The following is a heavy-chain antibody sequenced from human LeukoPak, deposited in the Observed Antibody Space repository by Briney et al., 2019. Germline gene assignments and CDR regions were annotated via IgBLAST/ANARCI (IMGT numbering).Heavy chain of an antibody. J-gene: IGHJ4*02. V-gene: IGHV3-23*01. CDR3: AKDQGGSGYDLNLDY. CDR2: ISGSGTDT. D-gene: IGHD5-12*01. CDR1: GFTFSSYA. Sequence: GGSLRLSCSASGFTFSSYAMGWVRQAPGKGLEWVSAISGSGTDTYYADSVKGRFTISRDNSKNTLYLQMSSLRAEDTAVYYCAKDQGGSGYDLNLDYWGQGTLVTVSS.